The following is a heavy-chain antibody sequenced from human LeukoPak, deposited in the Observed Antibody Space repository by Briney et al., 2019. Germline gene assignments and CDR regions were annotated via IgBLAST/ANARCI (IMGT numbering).Heavy chain of an antibody. CDR2: IHSGGST. CDR3: ARGTMMVGP. V-gene: IGHV4-59*01. CDR1: GGSISSYY. D-gene: IGHD3-22*01. J-gene: IGHJ5*02. Sequence: SETLSLTCTVSGGSISSYYWSSIRQPPGKGLEWVGYIHSGGSTNYNPSLKSRLTISIDTSKSQFSLKLSSVTAADTAVYYCARGTMMVGPWGQGTLVTVSS.